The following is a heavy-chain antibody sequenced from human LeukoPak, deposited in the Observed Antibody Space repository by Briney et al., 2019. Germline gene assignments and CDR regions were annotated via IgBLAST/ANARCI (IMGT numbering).Heavy chain of an antibody. J-gene: IGHJ3*02. V-gene: IGHV5-51*01. Sequence: GESLKISCQGSGYSFTSYWIGWVRQMPGKGLEWMGIIYPGDSDTRYSPFFQGQVTISADKSITTAHLQWTSLKASDTAVYYCARAYYYDTSGPNLLAPRDTFDIWGQGTMVTVSS. D-gene: IGHD3-22*01. CDR1: GYSFTSYW. CDR3: ARAYYYDTSGPNLLAPRDTFDI. CDR2: IYPGDSDT.